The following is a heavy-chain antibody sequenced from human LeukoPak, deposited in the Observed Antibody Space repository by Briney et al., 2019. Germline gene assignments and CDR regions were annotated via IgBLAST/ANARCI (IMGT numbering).Heavy chain of an antibody. CDR3: ARVPHYYDSSGLTIDY. V-gene: IGHV3-74*01. CDR1: GFTFSSYW. D-gene: IGHD3-22*01. Sequence: GGSLRLSCAASGFTFSSYWMHWVRQAPGKGLVWVSRINSDGSSTNYADSVKGRFTISRDNSKNTLYLQMNSLRAEDTAVYYCARVPHYYDSSGLTIDYWGQGTLVTVSS. J-gene: IGHJ4*02. CDR2: INSDGSST.